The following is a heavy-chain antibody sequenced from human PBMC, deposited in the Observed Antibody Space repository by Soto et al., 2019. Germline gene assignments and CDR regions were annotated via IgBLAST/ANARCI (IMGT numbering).Heavy chain of an antibody. V-gene: IGHV3-21*01. J-gene: IGHJ4*02. CDR2: IGGTDTFT. CDR3: VRDGTLFGLPR. CDR1: GFTFKNYN. Sequence: EVQLVESGGGLVKPGESLRLSCVASGFTFKNYNMNWVRQAPGKGLEWVSSIGGTDTFTYYADSVKGRFSISRDNAKSSLFLQMNSLRAEDTVVYFCVRDGTLFGLPRWGEGTLVTVSS. D-gene: IGHD3-3*01.